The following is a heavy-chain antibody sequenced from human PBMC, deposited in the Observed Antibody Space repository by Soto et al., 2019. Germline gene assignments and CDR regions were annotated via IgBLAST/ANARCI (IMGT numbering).Heavy chain of an antibody. Sequence: LSCAAPGFTFSSYGMHWVRQAPGKGLEWVAVISYDGSNKYYADSVKGRFTISRDNSKNTLYLQMNSLRAEDTAVYYCAKDLSRDGYNFYYYYGMDVWGQGTTATVSS. D-gene: IGHD5-12*01. CDR2: ISYDGSNK. V-gene: IGHV3-30*18. CDR1: GFTFSSYG. J-gene: IGHJ6*02. CDR3: AKDLSRDGYNFYYYYGMDV.